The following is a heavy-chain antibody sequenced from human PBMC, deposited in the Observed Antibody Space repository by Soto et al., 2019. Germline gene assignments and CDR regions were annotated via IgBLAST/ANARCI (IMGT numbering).Heavy chain of an antibody. Sequence: EVQLVESGGDLVQPGGSLRLSCAASGFTFSTFTMNWVRHAPGKGLEWVAYISSSSSAIYYADSVKGRFTISRDNAKKSLYLQMNSLRAEDTAVYYCARARDTAMVPYFDYWGQGTLVTVSS. CDR2: ISSSSSAI. V-gene: IGHV3-48*01. D-gene: IGHD5-18*01. CDR1: GFTFSTFT. CDR3: ARARDTAMVPYFDY. J-gene: IGHJ4*02.